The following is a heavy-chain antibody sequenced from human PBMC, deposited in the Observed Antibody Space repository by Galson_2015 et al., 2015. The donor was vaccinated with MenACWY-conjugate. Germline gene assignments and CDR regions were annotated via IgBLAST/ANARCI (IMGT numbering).Heavy chain of an antibody. CDR3: ARDKDIVVVVAAGPQDY. CDR2: ISSSSSYI. CDR1: GFTFSSYA. Sequence: SLRLSCAASGFTFSSYAMNWVRQAPGKGLEWVSSISSSSSYIYYADSVKGRFTISRDNAKNSLYLQMNSLRAEDTAVYYCARDKDIVVVVAAGPQDYWGPGTLVTVSS. D-gene: IGHD2-15*01. J-gene: IGHJ4*02. V-gene: IGHV3-21*01.